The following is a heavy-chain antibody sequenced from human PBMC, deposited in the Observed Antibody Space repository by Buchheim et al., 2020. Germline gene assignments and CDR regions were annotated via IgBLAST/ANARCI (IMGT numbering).Heavy chain of an antibody. J-gene: IGHJ4*02. D-gene: IGHD3-9*01. CDR1: GFTFNRFG. CDR2: IWYDGSNT. Sequence: QVHLVESGGGVVQPGRSLKLSCAASGFTFNRFGMHWVRQAPGKGLEWVAVIWYDGSNTYYADSVKGRFTISRDNSKNTVSLQMNSLRAEETAVYFCVKGDWFDWGQGTL. V-gene: IGHV3-33*06. CDR3: VKGDWFD.